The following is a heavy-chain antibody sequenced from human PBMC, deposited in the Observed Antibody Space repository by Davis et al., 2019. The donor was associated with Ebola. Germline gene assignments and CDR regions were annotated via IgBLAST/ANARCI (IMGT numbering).Heavy chain of an antibody. D-gene: IGHD7-27*01. Sequence: PSETLSLTCTVSGGSISSYYWSWFRQPPGKGLEWIGYIYYSGSTNYNPSLKSRVTISVDTSKNQFSLKLSSVTAADTAVYYCARGLGMGDYWGQGTLVTVSS. CDR1: GGSISSYY. J-gene: IGHJ4*02. CDR2: IYYSGST. V-gene: IGHV4-59*01. CDR3: ARGLGMGDY.